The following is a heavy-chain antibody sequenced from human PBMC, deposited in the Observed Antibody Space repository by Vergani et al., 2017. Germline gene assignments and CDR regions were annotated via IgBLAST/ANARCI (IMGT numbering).Heavy chain of an antibody. CDR1: GGSISSYY. Sequence: QLQLQESGPGLVKPSETLSLTCTVSGGSISSYYWSWIRQPPGKGLEWIGYIYYSGSTNYNPSLKSRVTISVDTSKNQFSLKLSSVTAADTAVYYCARVYVAGTLGVVDYWGQGTLVTVSS. CDR3: ARVYVAGTLGVVDY. V-gene: IGHV4-59*01. CDR2: IYYSGST. D-gene: IGHD6-19*01. J-gene: IGHJ4*02.